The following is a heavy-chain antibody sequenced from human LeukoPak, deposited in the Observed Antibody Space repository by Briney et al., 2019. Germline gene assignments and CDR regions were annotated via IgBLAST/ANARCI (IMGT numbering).Heavy chain of an antibody. CDR1: GFTFSNYA. V-gene: IGHV3-64D*09. J-gene: IGHJ4*02. CDR2: IGTNGIST. Sequence: GGSLRISCSASGFTFSNYAIHWVRQAPGKGQEYISSIGTNGISTYYADSVRGRFTISRDNSRNTLFLQMSNLRPEDTAMYYCARYWGPYDNSGAYFDYWGQGTLVTVSS. CDR3: ARYWGPYDNSGAYFDY. D-gene: IGHD3-22*01.